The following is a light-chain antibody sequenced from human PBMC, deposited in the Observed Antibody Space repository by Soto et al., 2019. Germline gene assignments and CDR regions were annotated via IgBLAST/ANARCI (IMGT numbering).Light chain of an antibody. J-gene: IGKJ1*01. V-gene: IGKV3-15*01. CDR3: QQYNNWPWT. CDR2: GAS. CDR1: QSVSSN. Sequence: EIVLTHSPGPLSLSPGERATLSCRASQSVSSNLAWDQQKPGQAPRLPIYGASTRATGIPARFSGRGSANASTITIRSTQSEDFPVYYCQQYNNWPWTSGKGTKV.